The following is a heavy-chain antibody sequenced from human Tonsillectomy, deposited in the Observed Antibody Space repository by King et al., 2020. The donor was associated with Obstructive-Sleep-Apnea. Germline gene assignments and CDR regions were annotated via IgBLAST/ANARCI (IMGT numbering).Heavy chain of an antibody. J-gene: IGHJ6*02. Sequence: VQLVESGGGLVQPGGSLRLSCAASGFTFSSSWMHWVRQAPGKGLVWVSRINSDGGSTTYADSVVGRFTISRDNARNTLFLQMNSLRAEDTAVYYCARVAFSSPKFYYGGMDVWGRGTTVTVSS. CDR1: GFTFSSSW. CDR2: INSDGGST. CDR3: ARVAFSSPKFYYGGMDV. V-gene: IGHV3-74*03.